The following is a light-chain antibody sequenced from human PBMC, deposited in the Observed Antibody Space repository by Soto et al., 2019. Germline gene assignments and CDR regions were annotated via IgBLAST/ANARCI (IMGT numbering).Light chain of an antibody. CDR1: SSDIGSYNY. J-gene: IGLJ2*01. Sequence: QSALTQPASVSGSPGQSITISCTGTSSDIGSYNYVSWYQQHPGKAPKLMISEVSNRPSGVSNRFSGSKSGNTASLTISGLQAEDEADYYCSSYTSSDTLVFGAGTQLTVL. V-gene: IGLV2-14*01. CDR3: SSYTSSDTLV. CDR2: EVS.